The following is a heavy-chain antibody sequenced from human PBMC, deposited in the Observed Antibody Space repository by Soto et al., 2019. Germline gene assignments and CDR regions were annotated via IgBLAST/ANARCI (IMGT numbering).Heavy chain of an antibody. V-gene: IGHV3-7*01. CDR2: IKQDGRDN. CDR1: EFAFSRYW. D-gene: IGHD1-26*01. Sequence: EVQLVESGGGLVQPGGSLRLSCAASEFAFSRYWMSWLRQAPGKGLEWVASIKQDGRDNHYVESVKGRFTISRDNAKNSLSLEMTSLRGEDTAVYYCARLIWIEATSFYFDFWGQGTLVTVSS. CDR3: ARLIWIEATSFYFDF. J-gene: IGHJ4*02.